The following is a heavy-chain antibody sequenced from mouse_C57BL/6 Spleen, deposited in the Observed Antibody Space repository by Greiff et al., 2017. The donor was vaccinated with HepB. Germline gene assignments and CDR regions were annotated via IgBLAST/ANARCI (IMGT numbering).Heavy chain of an antibody. CDR3: ARGRYFDV. V-gene: IGHV1-59*01. Sequence: VQLQQPGAELVRPGTSVKLSCKASGYTFTSYLMHWVKQRPGQGLEWIGVIDPSDSYTNYNQKFKGKATLTVDTSSSTAYMQLSSLTSEDSAVYYCARGRYFDVWGTGTTVTVSS. CDR1: GYTFTSYL. CDR2: IDPSDSYT. J-gene: IGHJ1*03.